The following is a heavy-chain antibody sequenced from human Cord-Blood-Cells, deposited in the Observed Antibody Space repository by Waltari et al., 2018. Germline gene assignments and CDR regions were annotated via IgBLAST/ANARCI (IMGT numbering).Heavy chain of an antibody. J-gene: IGHJ4*02. V-gene: IGHV4-59*01. CDR1: GGSISSYY. CDR3: ARSVVPAAKIDY. CDR2: IYYSGST. Sequence: QVQLQESGPGLVKPSETLSLTCTVSGGSISSYYWSWIRQPPGKGLEWIGYIYYSGSTNYNPSLKSRVTRSVDTSKNQFSLKLSSVTAADTAVYYCARSVVPAAKIDYWGQGTLVTVSS. D-gene: IGHD2-2*01.